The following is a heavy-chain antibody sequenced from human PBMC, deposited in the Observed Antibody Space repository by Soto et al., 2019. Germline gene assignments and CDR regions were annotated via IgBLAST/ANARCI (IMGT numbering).Heavy chain of an antibody. CDR3: ARDQYDFWSGYYTASYYYYGMDV. CDR2: INAGNGNT. Sequence: GASVKVSCKASGYTFTSYAMHWVRQAPGQRLEWMGWINAGNGNTKYSQKFQGRVTITRDTSASTAYMELSSLRSEDTAVYYCARDQYDFWSGYYTASYYYYGMDVWGQGTTVTVSS. V-gene: IGHV1-3*01. D-gene: IGHD3-3*01. CDR1: GYTFTSYA. J-gene: IGHJ6*02.